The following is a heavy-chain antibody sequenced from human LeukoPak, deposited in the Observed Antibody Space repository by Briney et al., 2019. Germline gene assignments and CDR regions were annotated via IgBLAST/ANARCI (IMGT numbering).Heavy chain of an antibody. D-gene: IGHD4-11*01. J-gene: IGHJ4*02. CDR1: GGSFSGYY. V-gene: IGHV4-34*01. CDR3: ARRNSNYVY. Sequence: PSETLSLTCAVYGGSFSGYYWSWIRQPPGKGLEWMGEINHSGSTNYNPSLKSRVTISVDTSKNQFSLKLSSVTAAHTAVYYCARRNSNYVYWGQGTLVTVSS. CDR2: INHSGST.